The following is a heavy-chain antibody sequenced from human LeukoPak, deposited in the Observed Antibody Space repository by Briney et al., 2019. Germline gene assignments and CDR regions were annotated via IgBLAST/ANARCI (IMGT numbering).Heavy chain of an antibody. Sequence: GGSLRLSCAASGFTFSGFSMNWVRQAPGRGLEWISFISSSSSTIYYADSVKGRFTISRDNAKNSLYLQMNSLRAEDTAVYYCARQSQIDYWGQGTLVTVSP. V-gene: IGHV3-48*01. CDR3: ARQSQIDY. J-gene: IGHJ4*02. CDR1: GFTFSGFS. CDR2: ISSSSSTI.